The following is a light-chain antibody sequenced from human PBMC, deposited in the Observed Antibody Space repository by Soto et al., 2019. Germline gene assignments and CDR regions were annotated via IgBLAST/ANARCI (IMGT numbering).Light chain of an antibody. V-gene: IGLV2-14*01. CDR2: EVS. J-gene: IGLJ3*02. CDR3: SSYTSYTTLV. CDR1: SSDIGDYDY. Sequence: QPVLTQPASVSGSPGQSITISCTGTSSDIGDYDYVSWYQQHPGKAPKLMIFEVSKRPSGVSNRFSGSKSGNAASLTVSGLQAEDEAVYYCSSYTSYTTLVFGGGTQLTVL.